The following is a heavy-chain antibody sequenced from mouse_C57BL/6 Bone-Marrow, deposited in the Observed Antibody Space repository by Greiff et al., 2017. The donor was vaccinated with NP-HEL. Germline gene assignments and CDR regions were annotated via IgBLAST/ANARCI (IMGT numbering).Heavy chain of an antibody. V-gene: IGHV1-26*01. D-gene: IGHD3-3*01. Sequence: EVQLQQSGPELVKPGASVKISCKASGYTFTDYYMNWVKQSHGKSLEWIGDINPNNGGTSYNQKFKGKATLTVDKSSSTAYMELRCLTSEDSAVYYCARGGLGTGYWGQGTTLTVSS. CDR1: GYTFTDYY. CDR3: ARGGLGTGY. CDR2: INPNNGGT. J-gene: IGHJ2*01.